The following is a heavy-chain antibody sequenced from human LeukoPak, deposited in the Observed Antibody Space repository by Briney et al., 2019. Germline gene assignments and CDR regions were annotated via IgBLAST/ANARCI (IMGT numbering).Heavy chain of an antibody. CDR2: IYYSGST. V-gene: IGHV4-39*01. D-gene: IGHD2-2*01. J-gene: IGHJ4*02. Sequence: SETPSLTCTVSGGSISSSSYYWGWIRQPPGKGLEWIGTIYYSGSTYYNPSLKSRVTISVDTSKNQFSLKLSSVTAADTAVYYCARQSSGIVVVPAAQHFDYWGQGSLVTVSS. CDR1: GGSISSSSYY. CDR3: ARQSSGIVVVPAAQHFDY.